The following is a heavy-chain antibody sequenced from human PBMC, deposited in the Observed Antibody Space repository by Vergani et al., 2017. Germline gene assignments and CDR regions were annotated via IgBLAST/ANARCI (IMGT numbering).Heavy chain of an antibody. V-gene: IGHV3-7*01. D-gene: IGHD3-10*01. CDR1: GFTFSSYW. CDR3: ARDRYYGSGSWGYYYYGMDV. J-gene: IGHJ6*02. CDR2: IKQDGSEK. Sequence: EVQLVESGGGLVQPGGSLRLSCAASGFTFSSYWMSWVRQAPGKGLEWVANIKQDGSEKYYVDSVKGRFTISRANAKNSLYLQMNSLRAEDTAVYYCARDRYYGSGSWGYYYYGMDVWGQGP.